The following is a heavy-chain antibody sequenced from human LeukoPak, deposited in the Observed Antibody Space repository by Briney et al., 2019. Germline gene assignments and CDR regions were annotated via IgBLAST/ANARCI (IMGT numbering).Heavy chain of an antibody. J-gene: IGHJ4*02. Sequence: GGSLRLSCAASGFTFNNYEMNWVRQAPGKGLEWLSYISGSGGTIDYADSVKGRFTISRDNAKNSLYLQLNSLRAEDTAIYYCARPRHDGYDFWGQGSLVTVSS. CDR1: GFTFNNYE. CDR2: ISGSGGTI. D-gene: IGHD5-12*01. V-gene: IGHV3-48*03. CDR3: ARPRHDGYDF.